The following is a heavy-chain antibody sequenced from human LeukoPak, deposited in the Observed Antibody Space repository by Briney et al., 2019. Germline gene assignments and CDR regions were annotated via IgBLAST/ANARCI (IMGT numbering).Heavy chain of an antibody. CDR2: IYSGGST. J-gene: IGHJ3*02. D-gene: IGHD6-19*01. Sequence: GRSLRLSCAASGFTVSSNYMSWVRQAPGKGLEWVSVIYSGGSTYYADSVKGRFTISRDNSKNTLYLQMNSLRAEDTAVYYCARGHSSGWPDAFDIWGQGTMVTVSS. V-gene: IGHV3-66*01. CDR1: GFTVSSNY. CDR3: ARGHSSGWPDAFDI.